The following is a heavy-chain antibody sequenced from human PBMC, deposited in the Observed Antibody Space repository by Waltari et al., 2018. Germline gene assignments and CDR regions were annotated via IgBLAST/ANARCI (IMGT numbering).Heavy chain of an antibody. D-gene: IGHD6-13*01. J-gene: IGHJ4*02. CDR2: INQDGREK. Sequence: EVQLVVSGGGLVQPGGSLRLSCAASGFTLSTKWMSWVRQAPGKGLEWVANINQDGREKYYVDSMKGRVTISRDNAKNSLFLQMDSLRAEDTAVYFCAMAAGTLYWGQGTLVTVSS. V-gene: IGHV3-7*01. CDR1: GFTLSTKW. CDR3: AMAAGTLY.